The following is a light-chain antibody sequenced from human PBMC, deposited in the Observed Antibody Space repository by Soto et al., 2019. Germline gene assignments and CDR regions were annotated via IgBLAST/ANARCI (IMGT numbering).Light chain of an antibody. CDR3: SSYAAGKNFYVV. CDR1: TSDVGGYNY. V-gene: IGLV2-8*01. J-gene: IGLJ3*02. Sequence: QSVLTQPPSACGFPGQSVTISCTGTTSDVGGYNYVSWYQQYPGRTPKLRIYEVTKRPSGVPDLFSGSKSGNTASLTVSGLQAEDEADYYCSSYAAGKNFYVVFSGGTKVTV. CDR2: EVT.